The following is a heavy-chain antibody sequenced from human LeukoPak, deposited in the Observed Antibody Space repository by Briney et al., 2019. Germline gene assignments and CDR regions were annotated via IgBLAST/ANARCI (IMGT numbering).Heavy chain of an antibody. Sequence: ASVKVSCKAPGYSFTGYYMHWVRQAPGQGLEWMGWINPKSGGTNCAQKFQGRVTMTRDTSISTAYMELSRLRSDDTAVYYCARSGMVTDFDYWGQGTLVTVSS. D-gene: IGHD5-18*01. CDR3: ARSGMVTDFDY. CDR2: INPKSGGT. J-gene: IGHJ4*02. CDR1: GYSFTGYY. V-gene: IGHV1-2*02.